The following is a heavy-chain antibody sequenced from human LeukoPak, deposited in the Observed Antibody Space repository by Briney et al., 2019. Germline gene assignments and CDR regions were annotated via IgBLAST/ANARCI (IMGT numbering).Heavy chain of an antibody. J-gene: IGHJ4*02. V-gene: IGHV5-51*01. Sequence: PGASLKISSKGSRYSFSSNWIGWVRQMPGKRLEWMGIIYPSDSDTRYNPSFQAQVTISADRSISTTSLQWRSLHASAPTTHYCASVSPGVGATAEDWGQGTLVTVSS. CDR3: ASVSPGVGATAED. CDR2: IYPSDSDT. D-gene: IGHD1-26*01. CDR1: RYSFSSNW.